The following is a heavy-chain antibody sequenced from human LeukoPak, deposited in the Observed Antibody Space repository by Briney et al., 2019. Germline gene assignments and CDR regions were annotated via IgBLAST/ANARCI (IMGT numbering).Heavy chain of an antibody. CDR3: TTDEIPYDILTGPYLKDFDY. CDR2: IKSKTDGGTT. D-gene: IGHD3-9*01. V-gene: IGHV3-15*01. Sequence: GSLRLSCAASGFTFSNAWMSWVRQAPGKGLEWVGRIKSKTDGGTTDYAAPVKGRFTISRDDSKNTLYLQMNSLKTEDTAVYYCTTDEIPYDILTGPYLKDFDYWGQGTLVTVSS. CDR1: GFTFSNAW. J-gene: IGHJ4*02.